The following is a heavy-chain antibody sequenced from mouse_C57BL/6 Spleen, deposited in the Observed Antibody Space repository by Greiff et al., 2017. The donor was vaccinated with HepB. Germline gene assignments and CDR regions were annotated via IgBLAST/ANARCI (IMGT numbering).Heavy chain of an antibody. V-gene: IGHV1-81*01. CDR2: IYPRSGNT. CDR3: AREEYDYDGAWFAY. J-gene: IGHJ3*01. Sequence: VQLQQSGAELARPGASVKLSCKASGYTFTSYGISWVKQRTGQGLEWIGEIYPRSGNTYYNEKFKSKATLTVDKSSSTAYMQLSSLTSEDSAVYYCAREEYDYDGAWFAYWGQGTLVTVSA. CDR1: GYTFTSYG. D-gene: IGHD2-4*01.